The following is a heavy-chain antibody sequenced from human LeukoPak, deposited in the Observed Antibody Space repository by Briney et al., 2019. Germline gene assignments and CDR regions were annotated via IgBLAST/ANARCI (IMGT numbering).Heavy chain of an antibody. CDR2: IYYSGSA. CDR1: GGSISRDY. D-gene: IGHD3-22*01. V-gene: IGHV4-59*08. CDR3: AKPGAYYDSSGSSLDY. Sequence: SETLSLTCTVSGGSISRDYWNWIRQPPGKGLEWMGYIYYSGSANYSPSLKSRVTISVDTSKNQFSLKLSPVTAADPAVYYSAKPGAYYDSSGSSLDYWGQGSLVTVSS. J-gene: IGHJ4*02.